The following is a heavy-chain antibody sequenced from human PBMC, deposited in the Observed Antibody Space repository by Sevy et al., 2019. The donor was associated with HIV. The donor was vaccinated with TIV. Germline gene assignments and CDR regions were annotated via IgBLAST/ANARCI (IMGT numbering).Heavy chain of an antibody. D-gene: IGHD6-6*01. CDR1: GFTFSNYD. CDR2: ISNSSSHI. V-gene: IGHV3-21*01. CDR3: APGQPSIAARRGSYYMDV. J-gene: IGHJ6*03. Sequence: GGSLRLSCAVSGFTFSNYDMNWVRQAPGKGLEWVSSISNSSSHIYYTDSVKGRFTISRDNAKNSLYLQMNSLRAEDTAVYDCAPGQPSIAARRGSYYMDVWGKGTTVTVSS.